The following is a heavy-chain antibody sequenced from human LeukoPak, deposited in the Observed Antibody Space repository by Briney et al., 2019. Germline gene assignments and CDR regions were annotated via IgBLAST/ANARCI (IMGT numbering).Heavy chain of an antibody. CDR3: ARQSYYDSSGYPLYYFDY. CDR2: IYYSGST. D-gene: IGHD3-22*01. CDR1: GGSISSSSYY. V-gene: IGHV4-39*01. Sequence: PSETLSLTCTVSGGSISSSSYYWGWIRQPPGKGLEWIGSIYYSGSTYYNPSLKSRVTISVDTSKNQFSLKLSSVTAADTAVYYCARQSYYDSSGYPLYYFDYWGQGTLVTVSS. J-gene: IGHJ4*02.